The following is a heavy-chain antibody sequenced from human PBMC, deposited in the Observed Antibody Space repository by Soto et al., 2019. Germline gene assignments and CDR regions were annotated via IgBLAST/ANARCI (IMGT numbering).Heavy chain of an antibody. CDR2: IIPIFGTA. J-gene: IGHJ4*02. Sequence: QVQLVQSGAEVKKPGSSVKVSCKASGGTFSSYAISWVRQAPGQGLEWMGGIIPIFGTANYAQKFQGRVTITAEESTSTAYMELSSLRSEDTAVYYCARGIMITFGGVIVIRGGLDYWGQGTLVTVSS. V-gene: IGHV1-69*01. CDR3: ARGIMITFGGVIVIRGGLDY. CDR1: GGTFSSYA. D-gene: IGHD3-16*02.